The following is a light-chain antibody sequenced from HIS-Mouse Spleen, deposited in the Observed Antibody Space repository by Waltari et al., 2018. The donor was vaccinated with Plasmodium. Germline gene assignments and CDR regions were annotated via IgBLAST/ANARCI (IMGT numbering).Light chain of an antibody. Sequence: SYELTQPPSVSVSPGQTARITCSGDELPKKYAYWYQQTSGQAHVLVIHEDSKRPSGSPERFSGSSSGTMATLTISGAQVEDEADYYCYSTDSSGNHRVFGGGTKLTVL. V-gene: IGLV3-10*01. J-gene: IGLJ3*02. CDR2: EDS. CDR3: YSTDSSGNHRV. CDR1: ELPKKY.